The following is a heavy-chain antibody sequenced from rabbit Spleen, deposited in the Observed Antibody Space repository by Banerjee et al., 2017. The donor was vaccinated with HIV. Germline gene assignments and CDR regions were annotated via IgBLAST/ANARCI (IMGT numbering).Heavy chain of an antibody. CDR2: IGIGTSGFT. D-gene: IGHD8-1*01. Sequence: QSLEESGGGLVKPGASLTLTCIASGVSFSGSSYMCWVRQAPGKGLEWIACIGIGTSGFTYFATWAKGRFTISKTSSTTVTLQMTSLTDADTATYFCARDAATSFSSYGMDLWGQGTLVTVS. V-gene: IGHV1S40*01. J-gene: IGHJ6*01. CDR3: ARDAATSFSSYGMDL. CDR1: GVSFSGSSY.